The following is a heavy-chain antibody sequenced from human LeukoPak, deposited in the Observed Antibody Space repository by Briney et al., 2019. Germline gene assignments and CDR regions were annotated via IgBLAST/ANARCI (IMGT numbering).Heavy chain of an antibody. CDR2: INPSGGGT. D-gene: IGHD1-1*01. V-gene: IGHV1-46*04. CDR3: ARGAELANPQDY. Sequence: AASVKVSCKASGYTFTSYNMHWVRQAPGQGLEWMGIINPSGGGTSYAQKLQGRVTMTKDTSTRTVYMELSSLRSDDTAVYYCARGAELANPQDYWGQGTLVTVSS. J-gene: IGHJ4*02. CDR1: GYTFTSYN.